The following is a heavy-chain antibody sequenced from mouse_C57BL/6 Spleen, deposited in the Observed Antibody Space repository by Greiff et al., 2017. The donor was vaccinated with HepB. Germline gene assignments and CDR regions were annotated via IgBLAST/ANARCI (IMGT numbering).Heavy chain of an antibody. V-gene: IGHV5-17*01. J-gene: IGHJ2*01. CDR3: ARGRAYYFDY. D-gene: IGHD3-1*01. CDR1: GFTFSDYG. Sequence: VQLKESGGGLVKPGGSLKLSCAASGFTFSDYGMHWVRQAPEKGLEWVAYISSGSSTIYYADTVKGRFTISRDNAKNTLFLQMTSLRSEDTAMYYCARGRAYYFDYWGQGTTLTVSS. CDR2: ISSGSSTI.